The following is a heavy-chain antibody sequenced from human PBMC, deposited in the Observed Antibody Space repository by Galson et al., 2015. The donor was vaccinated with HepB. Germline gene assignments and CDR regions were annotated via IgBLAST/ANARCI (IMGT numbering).Heavy chain of an antibody. CDR2: ISGSGSAV. V-gene: IGHV3-11*01. CDR1: GFTFSDLY. J-gene: IGHJ4*02. D-gene: IGHD6-6*01. CDR3: ARGGSDSSYCWVD. Sequence: SLRLSCAASGFTFSDLYMTWLRQAPGKGLEWISHISGSGSAVYYADSVKGRFAISRDNGKKSLFLQLDSLRAEDTAVYYCARGGSDSSYCWVDWGQGILVTVFS.